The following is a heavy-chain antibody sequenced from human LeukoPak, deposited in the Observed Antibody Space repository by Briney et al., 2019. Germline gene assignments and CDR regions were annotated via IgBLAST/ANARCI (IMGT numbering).Heavy chain of an antibody. CDR3: ARDYVSGGTSSPENGFDP. J-gene: IGHJ5*02. D-gene: IGHD2-15*01. V-gene: IGHV3-30*04. Sequence: GGSLRLSCAASGFTFSSYAMHWVRQAPGKGLEWVAVISYDGSNKYYADSVKGRFTISRDNSKNTLYLQMNSLRAEDTAVYYCARDYVSGGTSSPENGFDPWAREPWSPSPQ. CDR1: GFTFSSYA. CDR2: ISYDGSNK.